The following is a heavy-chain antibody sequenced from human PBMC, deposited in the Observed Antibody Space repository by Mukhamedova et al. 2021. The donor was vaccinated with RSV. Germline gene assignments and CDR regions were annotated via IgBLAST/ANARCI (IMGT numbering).Heavy chain of an antibody. CDR2: MYHSGTV. V-gene: IGHV4-4*01. Sequence: WWSWVRQPPGEGLEWIGEMYHSGTVNYNPSLRSRVTISMDKSENQLSLKVTSVTAADTAVYFCARHIPVPGKRGFDYWGQGTLVT. CDR3: ARHIPVPGKRGFDY. J-gene: IGHJ4*02. CDR1: W. D-gene: IGHD6-19*01.